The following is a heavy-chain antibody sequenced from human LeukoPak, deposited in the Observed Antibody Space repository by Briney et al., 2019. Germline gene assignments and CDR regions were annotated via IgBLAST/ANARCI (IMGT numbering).Heavy chain of an antibody. J-gene: IGHJ6*02. CDR2: IYSGGST. Sequence: PGGSLRLSCAASGFTVSSNYMSWVRQAPGKGLEWVSVIYSGGSTYYADSVKGRFTISRDNSKNTLYLQMNSLRAEDTAVYYCARDSSSSWPPRYYGMDVWGQGTTVTVSS. CDR1: GFTVSSNY. CDR3: ARDSSSSWPPRYYGMDV. D-gene: IGHD6-13*01. V-gene: IGHV3-66*01.